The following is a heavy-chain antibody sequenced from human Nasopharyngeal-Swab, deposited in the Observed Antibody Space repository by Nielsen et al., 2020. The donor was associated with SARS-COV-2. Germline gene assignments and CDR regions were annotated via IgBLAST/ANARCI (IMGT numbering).Heavy chain of an antibody. CDR2: IGGSGGGT. CDR1: GFTVSSNY. CDR3: AKHVRRIDMIRGILRVGLGNYLDS. Sequence: GGSLRLSCAASGFTVSSNYMHWVRQAPGKGLEWVSVIGGSGGGTYYADSVKGRFTISRDNSNTVYLQMNSLRAGDTAVYYCAKHVRRIDMIRGILRVGLGNYLDSWGQGTLVTVSS. V-gene: IGHV3-23*01. D-gene: IGHD3-10*01. J-gene: IGHJ4*02.